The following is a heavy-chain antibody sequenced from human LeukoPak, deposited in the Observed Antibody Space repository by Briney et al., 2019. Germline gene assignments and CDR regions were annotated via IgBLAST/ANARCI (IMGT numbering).Heavy chain of an antibody. CDR3: ARWGITEGNYGLDV. CDR2: ICTAGAP. Sequence: GGSLRLSCAASGFTFSRYDMHWVRQVVGKGLEWVSGICTAGAPSYSGSVNGRFIISRENDKNSLYLQMNSLRAGDTAVYYCARWGITEGNYGLDVWGQGTTVIVSS. V-gene: IGHV3-13*05. D-gene: IGHD6-13*01. J-gene: IGHJ6*02. CDR1: GFTFSRYD.